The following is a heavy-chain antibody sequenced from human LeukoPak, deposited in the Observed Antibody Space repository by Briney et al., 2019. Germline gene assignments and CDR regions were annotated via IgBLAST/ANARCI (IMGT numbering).Heavy chain of an antibody. CDR1: GYTFTNYP. V-gene: IGHV7-4-1*02. CDR3: TRDSYCSGGRCYSRVGY. D-gene: IGHD2-15*01. J-gene: IGHJ4*02. Sequence: ASVKVSCKASGYTFTNYPMNWVRQAPGQGLEWMGWIDTNTGNPTYAQGFTGRFAFSLDTPVTTTYLQISSLKAEDTAVYYCTRDSYCSGGRCYSRVGYWGQGTLVTVSS. CDR2: IDTNTGNP.